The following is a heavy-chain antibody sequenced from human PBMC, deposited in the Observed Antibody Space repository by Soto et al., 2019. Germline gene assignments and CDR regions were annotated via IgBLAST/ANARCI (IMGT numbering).Heavy chain of an antibody. CDR2: IKQDGSEK. V-gene: IGHV3-7*01. CDR3: ARDPAIAVAPFDY. CDR1: GFTFSSYW. J-gene: IGHJ4*02. Sequence: GGSLRLSCAASGFTFSSYWMSWVRQAPGKGLEWVANIKQDGSEKYYVDSVKGRFTISRDNAKNSLYLQMNSLRAEDTAVYYCARDPAIAVAPFDYWGQGTLVTVSS. D-gene: IGHD6-19*01.